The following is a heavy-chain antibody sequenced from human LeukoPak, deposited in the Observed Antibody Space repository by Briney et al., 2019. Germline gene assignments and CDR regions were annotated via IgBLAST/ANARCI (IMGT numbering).Heavy chain of an antibody. CDR2: ISTTGSGT. CDR1: GFTFSDYY. V-gene: IGHV3-11*06. J-gene: IGHJ6*02. Sequence: GGSLRLSCAASGFTFSDYYMTWIRQAPGKGLEWVSSISTTGSGTKYADSVKGRFTVSRDNAKNSLYLQMNSLRVEDTAVYSCARGHFGLDVWGQGTTVTVSS. CDR3: ARGHFGLDV.